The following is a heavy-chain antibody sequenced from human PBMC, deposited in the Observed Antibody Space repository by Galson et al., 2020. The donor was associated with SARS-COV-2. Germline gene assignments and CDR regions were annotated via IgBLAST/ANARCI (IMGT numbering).Heavy chain of an antibody. D-gene: IGHD2-2*01. Sequence: ASVKVSCKASGYTFTGYYMHWVRQAPGQGLEWMGWINPNSGGTNYAQKFQGRVTMTRDTSISTACMELSRLRSDDTAVYYCARDHALKRYCSSTCCSDNWFDPWGQGTLVTVSS. V-gene: IGHV1-2*02. J-gene: IGHJ5*02. CDR2: INPNSGGT. CDR3: ARDHALKRYCSSTCCSDNWFDP. CDR1: GYTFTGYY.